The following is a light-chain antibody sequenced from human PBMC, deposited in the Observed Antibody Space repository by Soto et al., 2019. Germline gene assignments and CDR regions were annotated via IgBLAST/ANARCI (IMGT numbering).Light chain of an antibody. CDR1: QSSRSD. Sequence: SQSPAAPSVSPGDSATLSFMASQSSRSDLMWYHQKPGQAPRLLIYDSSTRATGIPARFSRSATGTDFTFTISTLQADAIALYYCHLYNTRPRSLGRGAKVDIK. J-gene: IGKJ1*01. V-gene: IGKV3-15*01. CDR2: DSS. CDR3: HLYNTRPRS.